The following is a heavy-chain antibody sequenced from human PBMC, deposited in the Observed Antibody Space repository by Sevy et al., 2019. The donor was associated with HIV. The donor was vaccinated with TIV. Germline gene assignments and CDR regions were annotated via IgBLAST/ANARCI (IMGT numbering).Heavy chain of an antibody. CDR3: AKSPTLWFEKAAFHI. V-gene: IGHV1-2*02. J-gene: IGHJ3*02. CDR1: GYTFTAYY. CDR2: INPNGGGG. D-gene: IGHD3-10*01. Sequence: ASVKVSCKASGYTFTAYYIHWVRQAPGQGPEWMGWINPNGGGGNYAQNFQGRVTMTTDASISTAYMELTRLRSDDTAVYYCAKSPTLWFEKAAFHIWGQGTLVTVSS.